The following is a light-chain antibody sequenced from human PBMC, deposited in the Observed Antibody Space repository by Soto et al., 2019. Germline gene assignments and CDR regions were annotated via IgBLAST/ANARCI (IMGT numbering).Light chain of an antibody. V-gene: IGLV2-11*01. J-gene: IGLJ2*01. CDR1: SSDVGGYNY. Sequence: QSALTQPRSVSGSPGQSVTISCTGTSSDVGGYNYVSWYQQYPGKAPKVMIYDVTKRPSGVPDRFSGSKSGNTASLTISGLQADDESDYYCCAYAGSYTLGVFGGGTKVTVL. CDR2: DVT. CDR3: CAYAGSYTLGV.